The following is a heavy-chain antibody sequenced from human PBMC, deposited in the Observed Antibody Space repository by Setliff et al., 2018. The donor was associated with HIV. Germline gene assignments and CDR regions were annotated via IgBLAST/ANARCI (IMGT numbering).Heavy chain of an antibody. D-gene: IGHD5-12*01. J-gene: IGHJ6*03. V-gene: IGHV4-31*03. Sequence: SSETLSLSCTVSGGSISSGDYYWNWIRQYPGKGLEWIGYIYYSGSTYYNPSLKSRVTISVDTSKNQFSLKLNSVTAADTAVYFCARVTRGGYGDYYYYSMDVWGKGTTVTVSS. CDR3: ARVTRGGYGDYYYYSMDV. CDR1: GGSISSGDYY. CDR2: IYYSGST.